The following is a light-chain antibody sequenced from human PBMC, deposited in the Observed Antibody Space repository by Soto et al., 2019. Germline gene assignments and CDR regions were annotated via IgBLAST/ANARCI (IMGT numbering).Light chain of an antibody. CDR2: WAS. CDR3: HQYFGSLPT. J-gene: IGKJ1*01. CDR1: QSVLYNSNNKNY. Sequence: DIVMTQSPDSLTLSLGEKATINCKSSQSVLYNSNNKNYLAWYQQKSGQPPKLLIYWASARESGVPDRFSGSGSGTDFTLTISNLQAEDVAVYYCHQYFGSLPTFGQGTKVEIK. V-gene: IGKV4-1*01.